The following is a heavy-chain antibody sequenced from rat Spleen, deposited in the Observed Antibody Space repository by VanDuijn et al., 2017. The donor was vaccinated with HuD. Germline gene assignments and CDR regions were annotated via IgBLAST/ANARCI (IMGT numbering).Heavy chain of an antibody. CDR2: ISYDGGST. Sequence: EVQLVESGGGLVQPGRSLKLSCAASGFTFSDYYMAWVRHAPTKGLAWVAPISYDGGSTYYRDSVKGRFTISRDNAKSSLYLQMDSLRSEDTATYYCTTGYYDGYYLVFDYWGQGVMVTVSS. V-gene: IGHV5-20*01. D-gene: IGHD1-12*03. J-gene: IGHJ2*01. CDR1: GFTFSDYY. CDR3: TTGYYDGYYLVFDY.